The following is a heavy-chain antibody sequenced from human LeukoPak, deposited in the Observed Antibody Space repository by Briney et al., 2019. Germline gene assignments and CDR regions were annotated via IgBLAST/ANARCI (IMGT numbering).Heavy chain of an antibody. J-gene: IGHJ4*02. CDR2: ISYDGSNK. V-gene: IGHV3-30*04. D-gene: IGHD3-10*01. CDR1: GFTFSSYA. Sequence: GGSLRLSCAASGFTFSSYAMHWVRQAPGKGLEWVAVISYDGSNKYYADSVKGRFTISRDNSKNTLYLQMNSLRAEDTAVYYCARGLMVRGVRTYDYWGQGTLVTVSS. CDR3: ARGLMVRGVRTYDY.